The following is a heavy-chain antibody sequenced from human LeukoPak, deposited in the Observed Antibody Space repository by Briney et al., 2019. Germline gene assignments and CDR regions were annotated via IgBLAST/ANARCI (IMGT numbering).Heavy chain of an antibody. CDR1: GSSISSYY. Sequence: SETLSLTCTVSGSSISSYYWSWVRQPPGKGLEWIAYIQNSVTSYTDNPSLQSRVTISVDTSKNQFSLKVTSVTAADTAVYYCVRSPQLDPWGQGTLVTVSS. CDR3: VRSPQLDP. J-gene: IGHJ5*02. CDR2: IQNSVTSY. V-gene: IGHV4-59*01.